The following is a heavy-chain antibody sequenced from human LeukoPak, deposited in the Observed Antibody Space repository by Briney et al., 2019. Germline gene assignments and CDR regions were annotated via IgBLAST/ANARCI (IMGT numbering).Heavy chain of an antibody. D-gene: IGHD1-26*01. J-gene: IGHJ4*02. V-gene: IGHV4-61*01. CDR2: IYYSGST. CDR3: ARHTPEWELPFDY. Sequence: SETLPLTCTVTGGSISSSSYYWSWIRQPPGKGLEWIGYIYYSGSTNYNPSLKSRVTISVDTSKNQFSLKLSSVTAADTAVYYCARHTPEWELPFDYWGQGTLVTVSS. CDR1: GGSISSSSYY.